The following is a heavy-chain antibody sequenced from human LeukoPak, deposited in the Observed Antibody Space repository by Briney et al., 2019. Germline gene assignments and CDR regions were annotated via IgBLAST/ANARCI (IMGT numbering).Heavy chain of an antibody. V-gene: IGHV3-48*04. D-gene: IGHD1-26*01. CDR1: GFTFSSYS. J-gene: IGHJ6*02. CDR3: ARDQRVGATIALYGMDV. Sequence: GGSLRLSCAASGFTFSSYSMNWVRQAPGKGLEWVSYISSSSSTIYYADSVKGRFTISRDNAKNSLYLQMNSLRAEDTAVYYCARDQRVGATIALYGMDVWGQGTTVTVSS. CDR2: ISSSSSTI.